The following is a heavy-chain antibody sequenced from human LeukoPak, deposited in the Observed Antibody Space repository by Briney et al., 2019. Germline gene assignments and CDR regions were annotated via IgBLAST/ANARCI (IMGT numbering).Heavy chain of an antibody. CDR3: ARETNLISSGLDY. CDR1: GFTFSSYW. Sequence: GGSLRLSCAASGFTFSSYWMNWVRQAPGKGLEWVSYISSSGSTIYYADSVRGRFTISRDNAKNSLYLQMNSLRAEDTAVYYCARETNLISSGLDYWGQGTLVTVSS. J-gene: IGHJ4*02. CDR2: ISSSGSTI. D-gene: IGHD3-10*01. V-gene: IGHV3-48*04.